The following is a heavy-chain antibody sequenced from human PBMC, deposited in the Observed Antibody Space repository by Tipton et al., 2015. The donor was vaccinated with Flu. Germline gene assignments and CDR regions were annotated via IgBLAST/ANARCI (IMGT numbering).Heavy chain of an antibody. CDR2: IYQSGST. J-gene: IGHJ1*01. V-gene: IGHV4-38-2*01. D-gene: IGHD2-15*01. Sequence: TLSLTCDVSGYSISRGYYWGWIRQPPGKGLEWIGSIYQSGSTYYNPSLKSRVTISVDTSKNQFSLKLSSVTAADTAVYYCARQGAYCSGGTCSPTGHFHHWRQGTLVTVSS. CDR3: ARQGAYCSGGTCSPTGHFHH. CDR1: GYSISRGYY.